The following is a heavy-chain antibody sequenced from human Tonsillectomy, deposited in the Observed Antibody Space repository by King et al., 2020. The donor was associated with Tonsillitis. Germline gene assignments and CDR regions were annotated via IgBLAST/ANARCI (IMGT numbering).Heavy chain of an antibody. CDR2: TYYRSKWYN. V-gene: IGHV6-1*01. D-gene: IGHD4-11*01. CDR3: ALATVITLVPPYYYYYMDV. CDR1: GDSVSSNSDA. J-gene: IGHJ6*03. Sequence: VQLQQSGPGLVKPSQTLSLTCAISGDSVSSNSDAWNWIRQSPSRGLEWLGRTYYRSKWYNDYAVTVKSRITINPDTSKNQFSLPLNSVTPEDTAVYYCALATVITLVPPYYYYYMDVWGKGTTVTVSS.